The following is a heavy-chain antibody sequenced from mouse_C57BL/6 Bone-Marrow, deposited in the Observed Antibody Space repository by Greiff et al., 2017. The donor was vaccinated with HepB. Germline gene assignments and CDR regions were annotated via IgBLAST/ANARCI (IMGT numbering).Heavy chain of an antibody. J-gene: IGHJ4*01. CDR1: GYTFTVYN. D-gene: IGHD1-1*01. V-gene: IGHV1-18*01. CDR2: INPNNGGT. Sequence: EVQLQQSGPELVKPGASVKIPCKASGYTFTVYNMDWVKQSHGKSLEWIGDINPNNGGTIYNQKFKGKATLTVDKSSSTAYMELRSLTSEDTAVYYCARLLLYAMDYWGQGTSVTVSS. CDR3: ARLLLYAMDY.